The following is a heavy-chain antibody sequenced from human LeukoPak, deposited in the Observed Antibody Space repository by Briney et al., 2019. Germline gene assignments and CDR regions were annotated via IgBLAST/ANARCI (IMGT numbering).Heavy chain of an antibody. J-gene: IGHJ4*02. CDR2: VSASGGST. D-gene: IGHD3-22*01. Sequence: QSGGSLRLSCAASGFTFSSYAVSWVRQAPGKGLEWVSSVSASGGSTYHAESVKGRLTISRDNSKNTLYLQMNSLRAEDTAVYYCAKSPYSHYYDTSGLDYWGQGALVTVSS. V-gene: IGHV3-23*01. CDR3: AKSPYSHYYDTSGLDY. CDR1: GFTFSSYA.